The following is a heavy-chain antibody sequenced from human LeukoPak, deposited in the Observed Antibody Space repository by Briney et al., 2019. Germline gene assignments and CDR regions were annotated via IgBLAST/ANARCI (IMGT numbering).Heavy chain of an antibody. J-gene: IGHJ5*02. CDR3: ARRLGSSSHWFDP. CDR2: IYYSGST. D-gene: IGHD6-6*01. V-gene: IGHV4-39*01. CDR1: GGSISSSNYY. Sequence: SETLSLTCSVSGGSISSSNYYWGWVRQPPGKGLEWIGSIYYSGSTYYNPSLKSRVTISVDTSKNQFSLKLSSVTAADTAVYYCARRLGSSSHWFDPWGQGTLDTVSS.